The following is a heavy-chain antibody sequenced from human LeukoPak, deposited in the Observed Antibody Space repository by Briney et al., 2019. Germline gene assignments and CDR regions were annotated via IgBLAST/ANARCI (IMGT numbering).Heavy chain of an antibody. CDR2: IRYDGSNK. CDR3: AKDFLGYCSSTSCHTTFDP. D-gene: IGHD2-2*01. Sequence: GGSLRLSCAASGFTFSSYGMHWVRQAPGKGLEWVAFIRYDGSNKYHAGSVKGRFTISRDNSKNTLYLQMNSLRAEDTAVYYCAKDFLGYCSSTSCHTTFDPWGQGTLVTVSS. V-gene: IGHV3-30*02. J-gene: IGHJ5*02. CDR1: GFTFSSYG.